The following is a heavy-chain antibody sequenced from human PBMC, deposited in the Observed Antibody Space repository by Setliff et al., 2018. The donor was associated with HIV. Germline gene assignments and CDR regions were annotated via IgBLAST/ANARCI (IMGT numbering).Heavy chain of an antibody. Sequence: ASVKVSCKASGYGLIAYAMNWVRQAPGQRPEWMGWINPGNGNTKYSQKFQGRVTITRVTSASTVYMELSGLRSDDTAVYYCARVPILRYASPVDMWGQGTLVTVSS. V-gene: IGHV1-3*01. CDR3: ARVPILRYASPVDM. CDR2: INPGNGNT. J-gene: IGHJ4*02. D-gene: IGHD3-9*01. CDR1: GYGLIAYA.